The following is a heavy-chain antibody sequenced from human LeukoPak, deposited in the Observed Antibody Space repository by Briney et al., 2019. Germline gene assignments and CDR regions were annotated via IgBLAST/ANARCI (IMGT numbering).Heavy chain of an antibody. J-gene: IGHJ3*02. CDR1: GGSFSGYY. CDR2: IYYSGST. CDR3: ARDVGANAFDI. Sequence: KSSETLSLTCAVYGGSFSGYYWSWIRQPPGKGLEWIGYIYYSGSTYYNPSLKSRVTISVDTSKNQFSLKLSSVTAADTAVYYCARDVGANAFDIWGQGTMVTVSS. V-gene: IGHV4-30-4*08. D-gene: IGHD1-26*01.